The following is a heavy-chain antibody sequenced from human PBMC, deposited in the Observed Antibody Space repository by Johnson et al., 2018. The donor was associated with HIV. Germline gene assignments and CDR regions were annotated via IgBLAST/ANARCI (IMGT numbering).Heavy chain of an antibody. V-gene: IGHV3-30*02. CDR1: GFTFSSYG. J-gene: IGHJ3*02. Sequence: VQLVESGGVVVQPGGSLRLSCAASGFTFSSYGMHWVRQAPGKGLEWVAFIRYDGSNKYYADSVKGRFTISRNNSKNTLYLQMNSLRPEDTALYYCATRKDILTGYDAFDIWGQGTMVTVSS. D-gene: IGHD3-9*01. CDR2: IRYDGSNK. CDR3: ATRKDILTGYDAFDI.